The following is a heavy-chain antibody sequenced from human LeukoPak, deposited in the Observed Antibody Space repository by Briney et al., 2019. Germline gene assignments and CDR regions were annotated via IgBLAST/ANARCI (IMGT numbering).Heavy chain of an antibody. D-gene: IGHD3-10*01. CDR1: GGSFSGYY. V-gene: IGHV4-34*01. CDR2: IYYSGST. J-gene: IGHJ5*02. CDR3: ASLMVRGVGSFDP. Sequence: SETLSLTCAVYGGSFSGYYWSWLRQPPGKGLEWSGSIYYSGSTYYNPSLKSRVTISVDTSKNQFSLKLSSVTAADTAVYYCASLMVRGVGSFDPWGQGTLVTVSS.